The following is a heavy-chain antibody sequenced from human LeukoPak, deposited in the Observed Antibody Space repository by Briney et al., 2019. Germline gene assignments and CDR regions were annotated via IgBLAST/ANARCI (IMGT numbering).Heavy chain of an antibody. CDR1: GFSFSSYW. CDR2: IKQDGSDK. J-gene: IGHJ4*02. CDR3: AKGTTATIRHFDY. D-gene: IGHD4-17*01. V-gene: IGHV3-7*03. Sequence: GGSLRLSCAASGFSFSSYWMSWVRQAPGKGLEWVANIKQDGSDKYYLTSVRGRFTISRDNAKNSLFLQMNSLRVEDTAVYYCAKGTTATIRHFDYWGQGTLVTVSS.